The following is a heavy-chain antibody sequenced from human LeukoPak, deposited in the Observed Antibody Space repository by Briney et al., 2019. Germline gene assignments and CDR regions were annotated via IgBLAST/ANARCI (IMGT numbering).Heavy chain of an antibody. D-gene: IGHD6-19*01. Sequence: VASVTVSCKASGYTFSGYYMHWVRQAHGEGREWMGWINPNSGGTNYAQKFQGRVTMTRDTSISTAYMQLSRLRSDDTAVYYCARDSGSGWYFGDFQHWGQGTLVTVSS. J-gene: IGHJ1*01. CDR3: ARDSGSGWYFGDFQH. V-gene: IGHV1-2*02. CDR1: GYTFSGYY. CDR2: INPNSGGT.